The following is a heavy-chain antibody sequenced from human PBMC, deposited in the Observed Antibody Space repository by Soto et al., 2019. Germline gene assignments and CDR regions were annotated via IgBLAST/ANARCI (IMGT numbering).Heavy chain of an antibody. CDR3: AKFQVRPKNQNRWLDP. Sequence: ASVKVSCKASGYPFTSYASHWVRQAPGQRLEWMGWINAGNGNTKYSQKFQGRVTITRDTSASTAYMELSSLKASDTAMYYCAKFQVRPKNQNRWLDPWGQGTLVTVSS. CDR1: GYPFTSYA. CDR2: INAGNGNT. V-gene: IGHV1-3*01. J-gene: IGHJ5*02. D-gene: IGHD3-10*01.